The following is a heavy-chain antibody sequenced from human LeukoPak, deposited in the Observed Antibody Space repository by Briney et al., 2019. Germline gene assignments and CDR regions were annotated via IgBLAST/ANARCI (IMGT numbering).Heavy chain of an antibody. CDR2: IYYSGST. D-gene: IGHD3-10*01. CDR1: GGSISSYY. Sequence: KTSETLSLTCTVSGGSISSYYWSWVRQPPGKGLEWIGYIYYSGSTHYNPSLKSRVTISVDTSKNQFSLKLSSVTAADTAVYYCASLHGYGSGIPWGQGTLVTVSS. J-gene: IGHJ5*02. V-gene: IGHV4-59*08. CDR3: ASLHGYGSGIP.